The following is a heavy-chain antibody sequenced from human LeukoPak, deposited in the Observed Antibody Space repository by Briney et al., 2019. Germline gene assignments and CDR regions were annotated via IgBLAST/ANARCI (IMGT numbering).Heavy chain of an antibody. Sequence: PSETLSLTCTVSGGSISSSSYYWGWLRQPPGKGLEWIGSIYYSGSTYYNPSLKSRVTISVDTSKNQFSLTLSSVTSADTAVYYCARESRVSTLRAFDIWGQGTMVIVSS. CDR3: ARESRVSTLRAFDI. V-gene: IGHV4-39*07. CDR1: GGSISSSSYY. D-gene: IGHD5/OR15-5a*01. J-gene: IGHJ3*02. CDR2: IYYSGST.